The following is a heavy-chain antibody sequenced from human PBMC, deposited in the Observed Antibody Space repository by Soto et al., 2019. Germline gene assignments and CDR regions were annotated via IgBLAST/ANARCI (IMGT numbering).Heavy chain of an antibody. CDR2: IWYDGSNK. CDR1: GFTFSSYG. V-gene: IGHV3-33*01. CDR3: ARHFGGTGTTKHFDY. Sequence: QVQLVESGGGVVQPGRSLRLSCAASGFTFSSYGMHWVRQAPGKGLEWVAVIWYDGSNKYYADSVKGRFTISRDNSKNTLYLQMNSLRAEDTAVYYCARHFGGTGTTKHFDYWGQGTLVTVSS. J-gene: IGHJ4*02. D-gene: IGHD1-7*01.